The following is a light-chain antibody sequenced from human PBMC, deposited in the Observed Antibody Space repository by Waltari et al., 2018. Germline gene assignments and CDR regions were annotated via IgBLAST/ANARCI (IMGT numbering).Light chain of an antibody. V-gene: IGKV1-5*03. Sequence: DIQMTQSPSTLSAPVGDRVTITCRASQSIRSWLAWYQQQPGKAPKLLISKASTLESGVPSRFSGSGSGTEFTLTISSLQPDDFATYHCQQYKSPPWTFGQGTKVEIK. CDR1: QSIRSW. CDR3: QQYKSPPWT. J-gene: IGKJ1*01. CDR2: KAS.